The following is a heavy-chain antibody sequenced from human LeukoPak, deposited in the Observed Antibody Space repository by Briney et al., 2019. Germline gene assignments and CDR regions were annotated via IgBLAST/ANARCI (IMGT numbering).Heavy chain of an antibody. D-gene: IGHD3-10*01. Sequence: PGGSLRLSCAASGFTFSSYDIHWVRQATGKGLEWVSGIGTAGEIYYPGSVKGRFTISRENAKNSLYLQMNSLRAEDTAVYYCAKDPLPVIATSYFDSWGQGTLVTVSS. J-gene: IGHJ4*02. CDR2: IGTAGEI. CDR3: AKDPLPVIATSYFDS. CDR1: GFTFSSYD. V-gene: IGHV3-13*01.